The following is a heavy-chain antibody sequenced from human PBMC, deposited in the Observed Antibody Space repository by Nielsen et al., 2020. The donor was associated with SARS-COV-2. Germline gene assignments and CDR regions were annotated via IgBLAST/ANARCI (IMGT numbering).Heavy chain of an antibody. CDR1: GFTFSSYE. J-gene: IGHJ4*02. Sequence: GESLKISCAASGFTFSSYEMNWVRQAPGRGLEWVSYISSSGSTIYYADSVKGRFTISRDNAKNSLYLQMNSLRAEDTAVYYCARGGNDILTGYYGGPMGYWGQGTLVTVSS. V-gene: IGHV3-48*03. D-gene: IGHD3-9*01. CDR2: ISSSGSTI. CDR3: ARGGNDILTGYYGGPMGY.